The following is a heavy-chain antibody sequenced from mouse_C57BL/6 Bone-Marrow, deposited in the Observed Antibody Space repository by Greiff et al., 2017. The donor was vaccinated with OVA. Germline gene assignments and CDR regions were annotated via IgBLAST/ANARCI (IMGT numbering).Heavy chain of an antibody. CDR1: GFSLTSYG. D-gene: IGHD2-1*01. CDR3: AKYYGNFLGY. Sequence: VQLQQSGPGLVQPSQSLSITCTVSGFSLTSYGVHWVRQSPGKGLEWLGVIWSGGSTDYNASFMSRLSITKDNSKSQVFFQMNSLQADDTAIYYCAKYYGNFLGYWGQGTSVTVSS. V-gene: IGHV2-5*01. J-gene: IGHJ4*01. CDR2: IWSGGST.